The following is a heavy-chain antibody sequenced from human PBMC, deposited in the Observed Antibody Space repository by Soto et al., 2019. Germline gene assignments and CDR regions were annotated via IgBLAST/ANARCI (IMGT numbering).Heavy chain of an antibody. CDR2: ISSTTNYI. CDR3: AKESEDLPSNFDY. V-gene: IGHV3-21*01. CDR1: GFTFTSYS. Sequence: EVQLVESGGGLVKPGGSLRLSCAASGFTFTSYSMNWVRQAPGKGLEWVSSISSTTNYIYYADSMKGRFTSSRDNAKKSLYVEMTSLRAEDTAVYYCAKESEDLPSNFDYWGQGTLVTVFS. J-gene: IGHJ4*02.